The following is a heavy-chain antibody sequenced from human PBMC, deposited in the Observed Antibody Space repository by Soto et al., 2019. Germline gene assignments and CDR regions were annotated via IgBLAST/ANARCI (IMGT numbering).Heavy chain of an antibody. D-gene: IGHD3-22*01. J-gene: IGHJ4*02. Sequence: GGSLRLSCVASGFTFSSYWMSWVRQAPGKGLEWVANIKQDGSEKHYVDSVKGQFTISRDNAKSSLYLQMNSLRAEDTAVYYCARALVVVTEYFDHWGQGILVTVSS. V-gene: IGHV3-7*03. CDR1: GFTFSSYW. CDR3: ARALVVVTEYFDH. CDR2: IKQDGSEK.